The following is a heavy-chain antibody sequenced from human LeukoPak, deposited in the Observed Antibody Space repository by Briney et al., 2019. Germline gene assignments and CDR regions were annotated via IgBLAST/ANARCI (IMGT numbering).Heavy chain of an antibody. Sequence: ASVKVSCKASGFTFTSSAVQWVRQARGQRLEWIGWIVVGSGSTNYAQKFQERVTITRDMSTSLVYMELSSLRSEDTAVYYCAAEAAYYYDSRDAFDVWGQGTMVTVSS. V-gene: IGHV1-58*01. CDR2: IVVGSGST. CDR1: GFTFTSSA. CDR3: AAEAAYYYDSRDAFDV. J-gene: IGHJ3*01. D-gene: IGHD3-22*01.